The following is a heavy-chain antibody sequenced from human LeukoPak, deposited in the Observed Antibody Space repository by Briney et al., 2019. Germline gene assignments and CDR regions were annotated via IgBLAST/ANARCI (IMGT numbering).Heavy chain of an antibody. J-gene: IGHJ6*02. CDR3: AIAYCGGDCYTDYYYGMDV. Sequence: SVKVSCKASGGTFSSYAISWVRQAPGQGLEWMGGIIPIFGTANSAQKFQARVTITADESTSTAYMELSSLRSEDTAVYYCAIAYCGGDCYTDYYYGMDVWGQGTTVTVSS. D-gene: IGHD2-21*02. CDR2: IIPIFGTA. CDR1: GGTFSSYA. V-gene: IGHV1-69*13.